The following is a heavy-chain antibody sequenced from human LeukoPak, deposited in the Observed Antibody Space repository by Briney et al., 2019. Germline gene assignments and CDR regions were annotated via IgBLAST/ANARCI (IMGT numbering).Heavy chain of an antibody. D-gene: IGHD2-21*02. Sequence: ASVKVSCKASGYTFTSYGISWVRQAPGQGLEWMGGIIPIFGTANYAQKFQGRVTITADESTSTAYMELSSLRSEDTAVYYCARSSVVTAMVHLDYWGQGTLVTVSS. CDR2: IIPIFGTA. CDR3: ARSSVVTAMVHLDY. CDR1: GYTFTSYG. J-gene: IGHJ4*02. V-gene: IGHV1-69*13.